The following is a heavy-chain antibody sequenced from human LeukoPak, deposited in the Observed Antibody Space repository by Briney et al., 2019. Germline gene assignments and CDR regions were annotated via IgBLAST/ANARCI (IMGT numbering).Heavy chain of an antibody. V-gene: IGHV3-66*01. D-gene: IGHD4-17*01. J-gene: IGHJ4*02. CDR1: GFTVSSNY. Sequence: PGGSLRLSCAASGFTVSSNYMSWVRQAPGKGLEWVSVIYSGGSTYYADSVKGRFTISRDNSKNTLYLQMNSLRAEDTAVYYCARDDYGDYAVDYRGQGTLVTVSS. CDR3: ARDDYGDYAVDY. CDR2: IYSGGST.